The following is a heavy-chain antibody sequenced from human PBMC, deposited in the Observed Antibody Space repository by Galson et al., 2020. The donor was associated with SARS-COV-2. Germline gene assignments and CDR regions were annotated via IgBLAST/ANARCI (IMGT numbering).Heavy chain of an antibody. V-gene: IGHV3-20*01. Sequence: GGSLRLSCAASGFTFDDYGMSWVRQAPGKGLEWVSGINWNGGSTGYADSVKGRFTISRDNAKNSLYLQMNSLRAEDTALYHCASIAARNYYYYMDVWGKGTTVTVSS. J-gene: IGHJ6*03. CDR3: ASIAARNYYYYMDV. CDR2: INWNGGST. D-gene: IGHD6-6*01. CDR1: GFTFDDYG.